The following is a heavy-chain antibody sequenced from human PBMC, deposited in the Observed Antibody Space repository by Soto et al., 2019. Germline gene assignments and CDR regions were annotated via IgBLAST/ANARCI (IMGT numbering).Heavy chain of an antibody. J-gene: IGHJ4*02. D-gene: IGHD1-26*01. Sequence: GGSLRLSCAASGFTFSNAWMSWVRQAPGKGLEWVGRIKSKTDGGTTDYAAPVKGRFTISRDDSKNTLYLQMNSLKTEDTAVYSCSTQRYSGCYYCFDYWGQGTLVTVSS. CDR1: GFTFSNAW. CDR2: IKSKTDGGTT. CDR3: STQRYSGCYYCFDY. V-gene: IGHV3-15*01.